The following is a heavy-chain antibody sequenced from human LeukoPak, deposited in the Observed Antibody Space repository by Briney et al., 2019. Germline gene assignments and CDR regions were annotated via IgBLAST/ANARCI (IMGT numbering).Heavy chain of an antibody. CDR1: GFTFSSYG. J-gene: IGHJ4*02. V-gene: IGHV3-7*01. CDR2: IKQDGSEK. CDR3: ARDRDYYDSSLDY. Sequence: GGSLRLSCAASGFTFSSYGMHWVRQAPGKGLEWVANIKQDGSEKNYVDSVKGRFTISRDNAKNSLYLQMNSLRAEDTAVYYCARDRDYYDSSLDYWGQGTLVTVSS. D-gene: IGHD3-22*01.